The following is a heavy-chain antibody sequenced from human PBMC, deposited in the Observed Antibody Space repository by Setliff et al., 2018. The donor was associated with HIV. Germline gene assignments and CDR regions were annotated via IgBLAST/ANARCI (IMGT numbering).Heavy chain of an antibody. CDR3: VRGRGPTHGDAFDV. CDR1: GDSFIGYY. J-gene: IGHJ3*01. Sequence: NPSETLSLTCAVYGDSFIGYYWTWIRQSPGKGLEWIGEIDHSGNTNYNPSPKSRITISADTSKNQFSLKLTSVSAADTAVYYCVRGRGPTHGDAFDVWGRGTMVTVSS. D-gene: IGHD4-17*01. CDR2: IDHSGNT. V-gene: IGHV4-34*01.